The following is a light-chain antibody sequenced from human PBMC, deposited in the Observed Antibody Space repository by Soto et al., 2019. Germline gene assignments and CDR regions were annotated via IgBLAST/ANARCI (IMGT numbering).Light chain of an antibody. J-gene: IGKJ3*01. CDR1: QSVNSSY. CDR3: HHYGSSLFT. V-gene: IGKV3-20*01. Sequence: EIVLTQSPGTLSLSPGERAALSCRASQSVNSSYLAWYQHTPGQAPRLLIYHASSRATGIPDRFTGSGSGTEFTLTISRLEPEDFAVSYCHHYGSSLFTFGPGTKVDIK. CDR2: HAS.